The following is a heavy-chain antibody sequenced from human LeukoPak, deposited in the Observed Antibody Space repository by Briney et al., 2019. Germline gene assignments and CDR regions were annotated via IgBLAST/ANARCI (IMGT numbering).Heavy chain of an antibody. V-gene: IGHV4-4*02. D-gene: IGHD6-19*01. CDR1: GGSISSSNW. J-gene: IGHJ4*02. CDR2: IYHSGST. CDR3: ARDTSGWPTFVGLDL. Sequence: SETLSLTCNVSGGSISSSNWWCWVRQPPGKGLEWIGEIYHSGSTNYNPSPKGRVTISVDKSKNQFSLMLSSVTAATTAVYYSARDTSGWPTFVGLDLWGRETLLTVSS.